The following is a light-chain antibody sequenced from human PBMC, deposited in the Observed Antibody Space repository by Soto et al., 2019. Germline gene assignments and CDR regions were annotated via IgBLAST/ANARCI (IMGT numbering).Light chain of an antibody. Sequence: IVMTQSPATLSVSPWERATLSCRASQSVSSNLAWYQQKPGQAPRLLIYGASTRATGIPARFSGSGSGTEFTLTISSLEPEDFAVYFCQQFGNSPWTFGQGTKVDI. J-gene: IGKJ1*01. CDR2: GAS. CDR3: QQFGNSPWT. CDR1: QSVSSN. V-gene: IGKV3-15*01.